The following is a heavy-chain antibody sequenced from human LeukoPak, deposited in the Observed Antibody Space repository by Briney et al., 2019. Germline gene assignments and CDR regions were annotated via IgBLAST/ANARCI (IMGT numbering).Heavy chain of an antibody. CDR1: GFTFSSYW. V-gene: IGHV3-74*01. Sequence: GGSLRLSCAASGFTFSSYWVQWVRQAPGKGLVWISRINSDGRSLSYADSVKGRFTISRDNAKNTVYLQMNSLRAEDTAVYYCARSRYTGSHFDYWGQGTLVTVSS. D-gene: IGHD1-26*01. J-gene: IGHJ4*02. CDR2: INSDGRSL. CDR3: ARSRYTGSHFDY.